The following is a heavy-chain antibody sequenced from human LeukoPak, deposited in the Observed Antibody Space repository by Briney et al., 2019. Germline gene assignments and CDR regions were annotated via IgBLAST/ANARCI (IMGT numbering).Heavy chain of an antibody. D-gene: IGHD2-15*01. CDR3: ARDREFQLGYCSGGSCYTSRWFDP. Sequence: SVKVSCKASGGTFSSYAISWVRQAPGQGLEWMGRIIPILGIANYAQKFQGRVTITADKSTSTAYMELSSLRSEDTAVYYCARDREFQLGYCSGGSCYTSRWFDPWGQGTLVTVPS. J-gene: IGHJ5*02. V-gene: IGHV1-69*04. CDR2: IIPILGIA. CDR1: GGTFSSYA.